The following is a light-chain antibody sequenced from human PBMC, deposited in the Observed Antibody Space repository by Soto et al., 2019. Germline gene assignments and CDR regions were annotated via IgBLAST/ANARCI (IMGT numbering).Light chain of an antibody. CDR3: HSYDNSLSGYV. CDR2: GNN. CDR1: SSNIGAGYD. Sequence: HSVLTQPPSVSGAPGQRVTISCTGSSSNIGAGYDVHWYQHLPGTAPKLLMYGNNKRPSGVPDRFSGSNSGTSASLAITGLQAEDEADYYCHSYDNSLSGYVFGTGTKVTVL. J-gene: IGLJ1*01. V-gene: IGLV1-40*01.